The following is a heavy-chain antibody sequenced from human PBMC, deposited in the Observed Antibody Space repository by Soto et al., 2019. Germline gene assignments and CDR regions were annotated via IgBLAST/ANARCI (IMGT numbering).Heavy chain of an antibody. Sequence: QVQLVQSGAEVKKPGSSVKVSCKASGGTFSSYAISWVRQAPGQGLEWMGGIIPIFGTPNYAQKFQGRVTITADESASTAYMELSSLGSEDTAVYYCAVRIATTGTGYYYGMDVWGQGTTVTVSS. V-gene: IGHV1-69*12. CDR3: AVRIATTGTGYYYGMDV. CDR1: GGTFSSYA. J-gene: IGHJ6*02. D-gene: IGHD6-13*01. CDR2: IIPIFGTP.